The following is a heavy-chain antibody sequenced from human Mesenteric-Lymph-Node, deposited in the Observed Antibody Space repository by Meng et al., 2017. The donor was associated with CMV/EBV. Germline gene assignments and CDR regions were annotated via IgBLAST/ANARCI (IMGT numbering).Heavy chain of an antibody. V-gene: IGHV3-21*01. Sequence: GESLKISCAASGFTFSSYSMNWVRQAPGKGLEWVASISSSGYYIYYADSVKGRFTISRDNAKKSLYLQMTSLRAEDTAVYYCAREDRFGELSFDYWGQGTLVTVSS. J-gene: IGHJ4*02. CDR1: GFTFSSYS. CDR3: AREDRFGELSFDY. CDR2: ISSSGYYI. D-gene: IGHD3-10*01.